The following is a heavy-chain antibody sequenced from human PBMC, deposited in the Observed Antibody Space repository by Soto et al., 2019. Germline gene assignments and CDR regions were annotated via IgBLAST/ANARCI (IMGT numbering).Heavy chain of an antibody. V-gene: IGHV3-30*18. CDR2: ISYDGSNK. J-gene: IGHJ6*02. D-gene: IGHD2-21*02. CDR3: AKKLTAPTEPSGMDV. CDR1: GFTFSSYG. Sequence: GGSLRLSCAASGFTFSSYGMSWVRQAPGKGLEWVAVISYDGSNKYYVDSVKGRFTISRDNSKNTLYLQMNRLKAEDTAAYYCAKKLTAPTEPSGMDVWGQGTTVTVSS.